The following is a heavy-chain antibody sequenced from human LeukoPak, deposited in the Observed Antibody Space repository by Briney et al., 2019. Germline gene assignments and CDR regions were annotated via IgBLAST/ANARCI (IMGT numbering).Heavy chain of an antibody. CDR2: LSYDGINK. J-gene: IGHJ4*02. CDR3: ARDGYNQY. V-gene: IGHV3-30-3*01. CDR1: GFTFSSYA. D-gene: IGHD5-24*01. Sequence: GGSLRLSCAASGFTFSSYAMHWVRQAPGKGLEWVAVLSYDGINKYYADSVKGRFTISRDNSKNTLYLQMDSLRAEDTAIYYCARDGYNQYWGQGALVTVSS.